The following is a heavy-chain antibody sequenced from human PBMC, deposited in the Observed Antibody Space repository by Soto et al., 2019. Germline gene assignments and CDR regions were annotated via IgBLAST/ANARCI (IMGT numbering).Heavy chain of an antibody. D-gene: IGHD3-16*01. Sequence: QVQLVQSGAEVKKPGASVKVSCKASGYTFTNFGISWVRQAPGQGLEWMGWISAYNGNTNYAQKFQGRVTMTTDTSTSTAYMEVRGLRFADAAVYYCAKGGTPTDYWGQGTLVTASS. J-gene: IGHJ4*02. V-gene: IGHV1-18*01. CDR3: AKGGTPTDY. CDR2: ISAYNGNT. CDR1: GYTFTNFG.